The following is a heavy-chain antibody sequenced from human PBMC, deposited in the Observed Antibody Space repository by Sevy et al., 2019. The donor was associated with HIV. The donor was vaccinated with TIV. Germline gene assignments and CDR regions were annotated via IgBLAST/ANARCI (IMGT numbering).Heavy chain of an antibody. J-gene: IGHJ4*02. CDR2: ISSSSDII. CDR1: GFTFSSYA. V-gene: IGHV3-48*02. D-gene: IGHD6-25*01. Sequence: GGSLRLSCAASGFTFSSYAMHWVRQAPGKGLEWVSYISSSSDIIYYADSVKGRFTISRDNARNSLYLQMNSLRDEDTAVYYCARTIAAAETFDYWGQGALVTVSS. CDR3: ARTIAAAETFDY.